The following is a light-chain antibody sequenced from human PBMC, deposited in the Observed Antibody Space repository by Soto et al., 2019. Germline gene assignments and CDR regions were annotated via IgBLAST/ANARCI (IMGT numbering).Light chain of an antibody. CDR3: SSKRSSSTPYV. CDR2: EVS. V-gene: IGLV2-14*01. J-gene: IGLJ1*01. CDR1: SSDVCGYNY. Sequence: QPVLTQPASVSGSPGQSITISCTGTSSDVCGYNYVSWYQHHPGKAPKLMIYEVSNRPSGVSTRFSGSKSANTASLTISGLRAEDEADYYCSSKRSSSTPYVFGTGTKLTVL.